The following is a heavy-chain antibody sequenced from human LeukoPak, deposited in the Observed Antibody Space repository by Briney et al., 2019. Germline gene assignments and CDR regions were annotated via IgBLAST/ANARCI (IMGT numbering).Heavy chain of an antibody. CDR3: AKDLHPHYYDILTGYPSR. Sequence: GGSLRLSCAASGFTFSSYAMHWVRQAPGKGLEWVAVISYDGSNKYYADSVKGRFTISRDNSKNTLYLQMNSLRAEDTAVYYCAKDLHPHYYDILTGYPSRWGQGTLVTVSS. CDR2: ISYDGSNK. D-gene: IGHD3-9*01. CDR1: GFTFSSYA. V-gene: IGHV3-30-3*01. J-gene: IGHJ4*02.